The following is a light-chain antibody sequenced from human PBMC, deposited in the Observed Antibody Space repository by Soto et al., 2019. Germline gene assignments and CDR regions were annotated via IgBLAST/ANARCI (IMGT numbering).Light chain of an antibody. Sequence: DIQMTQSPSSLSTSVGDRVTITCRASQYINNYLNWYRQKPGKAPKRLIFAAYNLQSGVPSRFSGSGSGQEFTLTISSLQPEDFATYYCQQSYSTPPYACGQGTERDMK. CDR1: QYINNY. J-gene: IGKJ2*01. V-gene: IGKV1-39*01. CDR2: AAY. CDR3: QQSYSTPPYA.